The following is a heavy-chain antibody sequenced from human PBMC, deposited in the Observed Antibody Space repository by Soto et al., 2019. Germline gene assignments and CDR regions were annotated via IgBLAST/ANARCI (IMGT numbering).Heavy chain of an antibody. CDR3: AAGDRWFRELPTFIYYYYGMDV. CDR2: MVVGSGNT. D-gene: IGHD3-10*01. V-gene: IGHV1-58*01. CDR1: GFTFTSSA. Sequence: SVKVSCKASGFTFTSSAVQWVRQARGQRVEWIVWMVVGSGNTNYAQKFQEGVTITRDMSTSTAYMELSSLRSEDTPVYYCAAGDRWFRELPTFIYYYYGMDVWGQGTTVTVSS. J-gene: IGHJ6*02.